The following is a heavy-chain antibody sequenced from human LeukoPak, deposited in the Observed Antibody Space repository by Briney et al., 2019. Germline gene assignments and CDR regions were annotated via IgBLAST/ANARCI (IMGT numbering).Heavy chain of an antibody. CDR3: AGWPIVGATTIDY. CDR1: GGSISSYY. J-gene: IGHJ4*02. D-gene: IGHD1-26*01. Sequence: SETLSLTCTVSGGSISSYYWGWIRQPPGKGLEWIGYIYYSGSTNYNPSLKSRVTISVDTSKNQFSLKLSSVTAADTAVYYCAGWPIVGATTIDYWGQGTLVTVSS. V-gene: IGHV4-59*01. CDR2: IYYSGST.